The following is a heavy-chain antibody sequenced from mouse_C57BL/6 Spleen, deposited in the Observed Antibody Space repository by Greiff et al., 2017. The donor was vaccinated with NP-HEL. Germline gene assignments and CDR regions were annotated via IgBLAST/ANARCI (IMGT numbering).Heavy chain of an antibody. CDR2: INPGSGGT. Sequence: VKLQQSGAELVRPGTSVKVSCKASGYAFTNYLIEWVKQRPGQGLEWIGVINPGSGGTNYNEKFKGKATLTADKSSSTAYMQLSSLTSEDSAVYFCARDGYSYYFDYWGQGTTLTVSS. J-gene: IGHJ2*01. CDR3: ARDGYSYYFDY. V-gene: IGHV1-54*01. D-gene: IGHD2-3*01. CDR1: GYAFTNYL.